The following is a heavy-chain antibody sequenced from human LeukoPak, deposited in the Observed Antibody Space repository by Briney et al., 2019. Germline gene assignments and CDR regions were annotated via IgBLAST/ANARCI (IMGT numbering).Heavy chain of an antibody. V-gene: IGHV1-69*01. D-gene: IGHD2-21*01. CDR1: GGTLSSYA. J-gene: IGHJ3*02. CDR3: ARVRYQVVVIAYDAFDI. CDR2: IIPIFGTA. Sequence: SVKVSWKASGGTLSSYAISRVRQAPGQGLEWMGGIIPIFGTAHYAQKFQGRVTITGDEYTSSAYMELSSVISEDTAVYYCARVRYQVVVIAYDAFDIWGQGTMVTVSS.